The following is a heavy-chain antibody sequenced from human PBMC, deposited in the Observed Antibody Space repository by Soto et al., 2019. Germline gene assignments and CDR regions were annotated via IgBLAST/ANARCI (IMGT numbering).Heavy chain of an antibody. V-gene: IGHV3-30*04. J-gene: IGHJ6*02. CDR2: ISYDGRNK. CDR3: ARDGDELGSGYYGMDV. Sequence: QVQLVESGGGVVQPGRSLRLSCAASGFTFSSYAMHWVRQAPGKGLEWVAVISYDGRNKYYADSVKGRFTISRDNSKNTLYLQMNSLRAEDTAVYYCARDGDELGSGYYGMDVWGQGTTVTVSS. D-gene: IGHD7-27*01. CDR1: GFTFSSYA.